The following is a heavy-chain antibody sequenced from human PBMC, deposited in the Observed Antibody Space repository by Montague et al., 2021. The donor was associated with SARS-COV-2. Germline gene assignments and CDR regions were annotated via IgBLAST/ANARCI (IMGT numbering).Heavy chain of an antibody. V-gene: IGHV4-59*01. CDR3: ARGFDY. CDR1: GGSTSSYY. Sequence: SETLSLTCTVSGGSTSSYYWSWIRQPPGKGPEWIGYIYYNGSTNYNPSLKSRVTISVDTSKNQFSLKLSSVTAADTAVYYCARGFDYWGQGTLVTVSS. CDR2: IYYNGST. J-gene: IGHJ4*02.